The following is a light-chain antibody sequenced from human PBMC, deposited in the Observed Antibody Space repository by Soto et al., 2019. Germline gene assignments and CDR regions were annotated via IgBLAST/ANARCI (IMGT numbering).Light chain of an antibody. CDR1: QSVSSN. V-gene: IGKV3-15*01. Sequence: EIVMTQSPATLSVSPGERATLSCRASQSVSSNLAWYQKKPGQAPTRLIYGASTSATGISARFSGSGSGTEFTLTISRLQSEDVAVYYCQQYNTWWTFGQGTRVEIK. CDR2: GAS. J-gene: IGKJ1*01. CDR3: QQYNTWWT.